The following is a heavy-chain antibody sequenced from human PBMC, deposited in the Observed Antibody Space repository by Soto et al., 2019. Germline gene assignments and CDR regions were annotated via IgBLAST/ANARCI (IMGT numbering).Heavy chain of an antibody. J-gene: IGHJ4*02. CDR2: ISPDDSEN. D-gene: IGHD3-10*01. Sequence: RETLKLSCTASGDRVSTYCIGLVRHNPGKGLEWMGIISPDDSENKYSPPFQGQVIISVDRSISTVSLHWSSLKASDSAMYYCARASPGGSQGSPPDIWGQGTLVTVSS. CDR3: ARASPGGSQGSPPDI. CDR1: GDRVSTYC. V-gene: IGHV5-51*01.